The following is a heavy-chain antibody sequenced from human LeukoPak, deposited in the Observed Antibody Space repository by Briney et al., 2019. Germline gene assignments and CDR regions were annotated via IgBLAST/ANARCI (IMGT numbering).Heavy chain of an antibody. CDR3: TRVNLRGSQYNWFDP. CDR2: VTPIIDSA. D-gene: IGHD1-26*01. CDR1: GGTFRSHI. J-gene: IGHJ5*02. Sequence: ASVKVSCKTFGGTFRSHIFSWVRQAPGQGLEWMGKVTPIIDSAKYSQKFRDRLTITGDSSTGTAYMELSSLTPEDTALYYCTRVNLRGSQYNWFDPWGQGTLVIVSS. V-gene: IGHV1-69*08.